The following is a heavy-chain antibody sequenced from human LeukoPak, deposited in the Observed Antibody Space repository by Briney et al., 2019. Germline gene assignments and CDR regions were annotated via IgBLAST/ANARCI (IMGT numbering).Heavy chain of an antibody. CDR1: GYTLTELS. CDR2: FDPEDGET. CDR3: ARDPWFDP. V-gene: IGHV1-24*01. Sequence: ASVKVSCKVSGYTLTELSMHWVRQAPGKGLEWMGGFDPEDGETIYAQKFQGRVTMTRDTSISTAYMELSRLRSDDTAVYYCARDPWFDPWGQGTLVTVSS. J-gene: IGHJ5*02.